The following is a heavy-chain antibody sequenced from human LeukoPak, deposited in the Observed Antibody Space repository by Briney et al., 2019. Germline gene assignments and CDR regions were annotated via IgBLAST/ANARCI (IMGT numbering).Heavy chain of an antibody. CDR1: GGSLHRSF. CDR2: IYSSGTT. CDR3: GRRPAVDGPIDN. J-gene: IGHJ4*02. V-gene: IGHV4-59*01. D-gene: IGHD3/OR15-3a*01. Sequence: SETLPLTCVVSGGSLHRSFWTWLRQPPGKGLDWIGRIYSSGTTDYTPSLKSRLTISIDTSKNQFSLRLASVTAADTAVYYCGRRPAVDGPIDNWGQGILVAVSS.